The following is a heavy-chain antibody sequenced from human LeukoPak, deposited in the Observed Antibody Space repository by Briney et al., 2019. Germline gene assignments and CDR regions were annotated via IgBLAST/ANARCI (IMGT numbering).Heavy chain of an antibody. J-gene: IGHJ6*02. CDR3: ARGASYYYYGMDV. CDR2: IYSGGST. V-gene: IGHV3-53*04. Sequence: GGSLRLSCAASGFTVGSNYMSWVRQAPGKGLEWVSVIYSGGSTYYADSVKGRFTISRHNSKNTLYLQMNSLRAEDTAVYYCARGASYYYYGMDVWGQGTTVTVSS. CDR1: GFTVGSNY.